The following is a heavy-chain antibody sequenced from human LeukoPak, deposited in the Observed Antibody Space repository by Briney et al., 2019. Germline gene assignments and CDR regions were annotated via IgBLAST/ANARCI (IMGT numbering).Heavy chain of an antibody. CDR1: GGSISSGSYD. D-gene: IGHD6-13*01. J-gene: IGHJ4*02. CDR2: IYTSGST. V-gene: IGHV4-61*02. Sequence: PSETLSLTCTVSGGSISSGSYDWSWIRQPAGKGLEWIGRIYTSGSTNYNPSLKSRVTISVDTSKNQFSLKLSSVTAADTAVYYCARDRGAAAGRLDYWGQGTLVTVSS. CDR3: ARDRGAAAGRLDY.